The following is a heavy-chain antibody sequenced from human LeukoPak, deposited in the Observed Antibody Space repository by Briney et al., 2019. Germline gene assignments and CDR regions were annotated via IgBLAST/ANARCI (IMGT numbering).Heavy chain of an antibody. CDR1: GYTFTVYY. V-gene: IGHV1-2*02. Sequence: GXSVTVSFKASGYTFTVYYMHWVRQAPGQGMEGMGWINPKNGERNYSQKSQDRVTITRETTMREAYMEMRRQTDDETAVDYCGRGIHSFDPWGQGTLVTVSS. CDR3: GRGIHSFDP. J-gene: IGHJ5*02. CDR2: INPKNGER.